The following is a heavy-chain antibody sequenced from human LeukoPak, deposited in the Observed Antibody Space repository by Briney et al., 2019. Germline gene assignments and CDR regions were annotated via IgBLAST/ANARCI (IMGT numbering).Heavy chain of an antibody. J-gene: IGHJ6*03. CDR2: IYSAGST. Sequence: GGSLRLSCTVSGFTVSSNSMSWVRQAPGKGLEWVSFIYSAGSTHYSDSVKGRFTISIDNSKNTLYLQMNSLRAEDTAVYYCARLRYHDFWSGYWKYYYYMDVWGKGTTVTVSS. V-gene: IGHV3-53*01. CDR1: GFTVSSNS. D-gene: IGHD3-3*01. CDR3: ARLRYHDFWSGYWKYYYYMDV.